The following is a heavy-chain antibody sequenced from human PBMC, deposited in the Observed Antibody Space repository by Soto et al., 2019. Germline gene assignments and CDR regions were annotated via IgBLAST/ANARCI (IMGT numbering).Heavy chain of an antibody. V-gene: IGHV1-18*01. CDR2: ISAYNGNT. CDR1: GYSFTIYG. D-gene: IGHD6-13*01. J-gene: IGHJ6*02. Sequence: ASVKVSCKASGYSFTIYGISWVRQAPGQGLEWMGWISAYNGNTNYAQKLQGRVTMTTDTSTSTAYMELRSLRSDDTAVYYCARDRGIAAAGLYYYGMDVWGQGTTVTVSS. CDR3: ARDRGIAAAGLYYYGMDV.